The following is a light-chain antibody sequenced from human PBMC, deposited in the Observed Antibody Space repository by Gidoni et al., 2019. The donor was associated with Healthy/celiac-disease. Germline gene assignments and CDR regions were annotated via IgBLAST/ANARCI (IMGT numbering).Light chain of an antibody. CDR1: QRGSSN. Sequence: EIVMTPSPATLSVSPGERDTLSCRASQRGSSNLAWYQQKPGQAPSLLIYCASTRATGRPARFSGSGSGTEFTLTISSLQSEDFAVYYCQQYNNWPPYTFGQGTKLEIK. CDR3: QQYNNWPPYT. J-gene: IGKJ2*01. CDR2: CAS. V-gene: IGKV3-15*01.